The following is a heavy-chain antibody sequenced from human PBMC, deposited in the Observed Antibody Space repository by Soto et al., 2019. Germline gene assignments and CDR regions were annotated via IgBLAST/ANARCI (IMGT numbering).Heavy chain of an antibody. CDR3: ARDYDFWSGYLAPYYYYGMDV. D-gene: IGHD3-3*01. CDR1: GYTFTRSG. CDR2: ISSYNGNT. V-gene: IGHV1-18*01. Sequence: ASVKVSCKASGYTFTRSGISWVRQAPGQGPEWMGWISSYNGNTNYAQKLQGRVTMTTDTSTSTAYMELRSLRSDDTAVYYCARDYDFWSGYLAPYYYYGMDVWGQGTTVTVSS. J-gene: IGHJ6*02.